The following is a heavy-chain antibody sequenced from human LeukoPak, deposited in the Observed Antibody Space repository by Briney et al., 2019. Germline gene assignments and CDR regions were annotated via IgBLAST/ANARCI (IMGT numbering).Heavy chain of an antibody. J-gene: IGHJ6*02. V-gene: IGHV1-69*04. CDR3: ARDHGGWYYYGMDV. CDR2: IIPILGIA. CDR1: GGTFSIYA. D-gene: IGHD6-19*01. Sequence: SVKVSCKASGGTFSIYAISWVRPAPGQGLEWMGRIIPILGIANYAQKFQGRVTITADKSTSTAYMELSSLRSEDTAVYYCARDHGGWYYYGMDVWGQGTTVTVSS.